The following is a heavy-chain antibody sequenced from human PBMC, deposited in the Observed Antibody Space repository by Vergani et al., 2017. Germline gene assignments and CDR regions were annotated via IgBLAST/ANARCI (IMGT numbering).Heavy chain of an antibody. CDR2: ISYDGTQK. CDR3: ATKSCGTPGCQIGYFRE. D-gene: IGHD1-1*01. Sequence: QVHPVESGGGVVHPGRSLRLSCVVSGFTSSYYGMHWVRQAPGKGLEWVAVISYDGTQKYYADSVKGRFTISRDNSKSTLYLQMNSLRTEDTAVYYCATKSCGTPGCQIGYFREWGQGTLVTVSS. V-gene: IGHV3-30*03. CDR1: GFTSSYYG. J-gene: IGHJ1*01.